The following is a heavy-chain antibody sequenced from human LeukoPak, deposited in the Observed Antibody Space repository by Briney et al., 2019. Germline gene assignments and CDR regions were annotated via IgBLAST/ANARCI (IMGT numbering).Heavy chain of an antibody. V-gene: IGHV3-9*01. D-gene: IGHD3-10*01. CDR1: GFTFSSYW. Sequence: PGGSLRLSCAASGFTFSSYWMHWVRQPPGKGLEWVSGISWNGGSIGYADSVKGRFTVSRDNAKNSLYLQMSSLRVEDTAFYYCAKDSYGGSGSYYLYSFDMWGQGTMVTVSS. CDR3: AKDSYGGSGSYYLYSFDM. J-gene: IGHJ3*02. CDR2: ISWNGGSI.